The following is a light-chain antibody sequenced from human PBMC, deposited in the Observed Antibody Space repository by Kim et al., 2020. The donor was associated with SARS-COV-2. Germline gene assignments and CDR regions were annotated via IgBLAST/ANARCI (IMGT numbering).Light chain of an antibody. CDR1: SSDVGDYKY. J-gene: IGLJ1*01. CDR2: DVS. Sequence: QSITISCTGASSDVGDYKYVSWYQQHPGKAPKLMIFDVSNRPSGVSNRFSGSKSGNTASLTISGLQAEDEATYFCSSYTSSSTPYVFGSGTKVTVL. V-gene: IGLV2-14*03. CDR3: SSYTSSSTPYV.